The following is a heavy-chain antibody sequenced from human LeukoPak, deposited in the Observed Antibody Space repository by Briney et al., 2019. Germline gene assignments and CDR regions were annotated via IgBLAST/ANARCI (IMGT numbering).Heavy chain of an antibody. V-gene: IGHV3-23*01. CDR3: AKGLGRGASDY. D-gene: IGHD3-16*01. Sequence: PGGPLRLSCAASGFTFSSYAMSWVRQAPGKGLEWVSTISGSGDSIFYADSVKGRFRISRDNSKNTLYLQMNSLRAEDTAFYYCAKGLGRGASDYWGQGTLVTVSS. J-gene: IGHJ4*02. CDR1: GFTFSSYA. CDR2: ISGSGDSI.